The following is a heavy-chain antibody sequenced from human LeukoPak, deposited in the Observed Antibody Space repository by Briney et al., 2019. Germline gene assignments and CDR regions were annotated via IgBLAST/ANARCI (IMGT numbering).Heavy chain of an antibody. V-gene: IGHV1-3*01. D-gene: IGHD6-13*01. CDR2: INAGNGNT. CDR3: ARVRIAAAGPSPFGFDY. CDR1: GYTFTSYA. Sequence: ASVKVSCKASGYTFTSYAMHWVRQAPGQRPEWMGWINAGNGNTKYSQKFQGRVTITRDTSASTAYMELSSLRSEDTAVYYCARVRIAAAGPSPFGFDYWGQGTLVTVSS. J-gene: IGHJ4*02.